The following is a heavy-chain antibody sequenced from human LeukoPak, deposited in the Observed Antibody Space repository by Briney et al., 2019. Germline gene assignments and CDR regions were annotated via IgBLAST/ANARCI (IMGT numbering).Heavy chain of an antibody. J-gene: IGHJ4*02. CDR2: TSGSGGST. CDR1: GFTFSSYA. CDR3: AKDYDFWSGTPSFDY. Sequence: GGSLRLSCAASGFTFSSYAMSWVRQAPGKGLEWVSATSGSGGSTYYADSVKGRFTISRDNSKNTLYLQMNSLRAEDTAVYYCAKDYDFWSGTPSFDYWGQGTLVTVSS. D-gene: IGHD3-3*01. V-gene: IGHV3-23*01.